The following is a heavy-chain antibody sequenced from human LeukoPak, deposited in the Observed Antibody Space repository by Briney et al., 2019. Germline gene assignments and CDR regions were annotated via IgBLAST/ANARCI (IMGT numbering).Heavy chain of an antibody. CDR1: GGTFSSYA. D-gene: IGHD6-19*01. J-gene: IGHJ5*02. CDR3: ARDIGVAVAGTRPPRAVIYWFYP. CDR2: IIPIFGTA. V-gene: IGHV1-69*06. Sequence: SVKVSCKASGGTFSSYAISWVRQAPGQGLEWMGGIIPIFGTANYAQKLQGRVTITADKSTSTAYMELRSLRSDDTAVYYCARDIGVAVAGTRPPRAVIYWFYPWGQGTLVTVSS.